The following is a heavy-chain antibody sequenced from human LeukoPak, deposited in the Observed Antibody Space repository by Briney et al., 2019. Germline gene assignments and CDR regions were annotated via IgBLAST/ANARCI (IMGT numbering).Heavy chain of an antibody. CDR2: INPNSGGT. D-gene: IGHD6-19*01. J-gene: IGHJ4*02. CDR1: GYTFTDYY. CDR3: ARSHSGWYGGY. V-gene: IGHV1-2*06. Sequence: ASVKVSCKASGYTFTDYYIHWVRQAPGQGLEWMGRINPNSGGTSSARKFQGRVTVTRDTSISTVYMELSRLTSDDTAMYYCARSHSGWYGGYWGQGTLVTVSS.